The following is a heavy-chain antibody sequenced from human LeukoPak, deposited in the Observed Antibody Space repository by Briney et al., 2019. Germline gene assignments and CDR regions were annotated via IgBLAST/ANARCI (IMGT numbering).Heavy chain of an antibody. Sequence: ASVKVSCKASGYTFTSYGISWVRQAPGQGLEWMGWISAYNGNTNYAQKLQGRVTMTTDTSTTTAYMELRSLRSDDTAVYFCARDLRVGATFLTEYFQHWGQGTLVTVSS. J-gene: IGHJ1*01. V-gene: IGHV1-18*01. CDR3: ARDLRVGATFLTEYFQH. CDR2: ISAYNGNT. CDR1: GYTFTSYG. D-gene: IGHD1-26*01.